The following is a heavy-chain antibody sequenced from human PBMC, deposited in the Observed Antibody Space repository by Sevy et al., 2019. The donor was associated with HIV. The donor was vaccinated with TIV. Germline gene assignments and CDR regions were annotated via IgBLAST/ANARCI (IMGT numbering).Heavy chain of an antibody. D-gene: IGHD3-22*01. Sequence: WGSLRLSCAASGFTFDDYGMSWVRQAPGKGLEWVSGINWNGGSTGYADSVKGRFTISRDNAKNSLYLQMNSLRAEDTALYYCARWAPLYYDSSGYYYYFDYWGQGTLVTVSS. CDR2: INWNGGST. CDR3: ARWAPLYYDSSGYYYYFDY. CDR1: GFTFDDYG. J-gene: IGHJ4*02. V-gene: IGHV3-20*04.